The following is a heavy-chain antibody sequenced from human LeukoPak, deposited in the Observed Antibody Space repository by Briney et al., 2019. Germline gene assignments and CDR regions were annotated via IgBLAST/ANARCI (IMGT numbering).Heavy chain of an antibody. V-gene: IGHV3-9*01. CDR3: AKDRRAVAGTGAAFDI. CDR2: ISWNSGSI. J-gene: IGHJ3*02. CDR1: GFTFDDYA. Sequence: GGSLRLSCAASGFTFDDYAMHWVRQAPGKGLEWVSGISWNSGSIGYADSVKGRFTISRDNAKNSLYLQMNSLRAEDTALYYCAKDRRAVAGTGAAFDIWGQGTMVTVSS. D-gene: IGHD6-19*01.